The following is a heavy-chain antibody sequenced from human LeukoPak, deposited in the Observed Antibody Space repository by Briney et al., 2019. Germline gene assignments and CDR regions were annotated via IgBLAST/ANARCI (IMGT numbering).Heavy chain of an antibody. V-gene: IGHV3-23*01. Sequence: PGGSLRLSCAASGFTVSSNYMSWVRQAPGKGLEWVSAISGSGGSTYYADSVKGRFTISRDNSKNTLYLQMNSLRAEDTAVYYCAKAGLGYYSFDYWGQGTLVTVSS. J-gene: IGHJ4*02. CDR3: AKAGLGYYSFDY. CDR1: GFTVSSNY. D-gene: IGHD3-22*01. CDR2: ISGSGGST.